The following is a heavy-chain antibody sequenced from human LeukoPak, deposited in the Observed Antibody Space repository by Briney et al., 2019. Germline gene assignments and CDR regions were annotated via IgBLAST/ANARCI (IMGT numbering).Heavy chain of an antibody. CDR2: IYYSGRP. V-gene: IGHV4-30-4*08. J-gene: IGHJ1*01. Sequence: SETLSLTCTVSGGSMSRGDYYWSWVRQPPGKGLEWLGYIYYSGRPYYNPSLKSRVTISVVTSKNQFSMKLSSVTTADTAVYYCAGAYCGGDCYNPYFQHWGQGTLVTVSS. CDR3: AGAYCGGDCYNPYFQH. D-gene: IGHD2-21*01. CDR1: GGSMSRGDYY.